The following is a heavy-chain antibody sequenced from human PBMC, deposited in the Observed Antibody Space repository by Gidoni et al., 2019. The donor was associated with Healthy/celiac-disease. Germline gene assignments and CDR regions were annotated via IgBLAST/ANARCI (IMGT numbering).Heavy chain of an antibody. CDR1: GCPFSSYG. CDR2: IWYDGSNK. CDR3: ARVLLGITMVRGVIITYGMDV. V-gene: IGHV3-33*01. D-gene: IGHD3-10*01. Sequence: QVQLVESGGGVVQPGRSLRLSCAASGCPFSSYGMHWSRQAPGKGLEWVAVIWYDGSNKYYSDSVKGRFTISRDNSKNTLYLQMNSLRAEDTAVYYCARVLLGITMVRGVIITYGMDVWGQGTTVTVSS. J-gene: IGHJ6*02.